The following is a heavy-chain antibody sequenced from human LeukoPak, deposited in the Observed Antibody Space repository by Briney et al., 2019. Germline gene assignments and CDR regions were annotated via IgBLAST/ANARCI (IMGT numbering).Heavy chain of an antibody. CDR2: INHSGST. Sequence: SETLSLTCAVYGGSFSGYYWSWIRQPPGKGLEWIGEINHSGSTNYNPSLKSRVTISVDTSKNQFSLKLSSVTAADTAVYYCARRAGYCSSTSCYRPVRYFDYWGQGTLVTVSS. CDR3: ARRAGYCSSTSCYRPVRYFDY. J-gene: IGHJ4*02. D-gene: IGHD2-2*01. V-gene: IGHV4-34*01. CDR1: GGSFSGYY.